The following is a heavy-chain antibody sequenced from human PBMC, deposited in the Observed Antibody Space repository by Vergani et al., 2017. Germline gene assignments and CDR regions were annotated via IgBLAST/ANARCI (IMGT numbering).Heavy chain of an antibody. J-gene: IGHJ4*02. CDR2: IYPGDSDT. CDR3: ARLAEHLRPIAAAAPSDY. CDR1: GYSFTSYW. Sequence: EVQLVQSGAEVKKPGESLKISCKGSGYSFTSYWIGWVRQMPGKGLEWMGIIYPGDSDTRYSPSFQGQVTISADKSISTAYLQWSSLKASDTAMYYCARLAEHLRPIAAAAPSDYWGQGTLVTVSS. V-gene: IGHV5-51*01. D-gene: IGHD6-13*01.